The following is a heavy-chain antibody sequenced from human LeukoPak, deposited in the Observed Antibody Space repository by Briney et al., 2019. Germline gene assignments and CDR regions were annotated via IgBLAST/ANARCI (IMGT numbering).Heavy chain of an antibody. D-gene: IGHD3-22*01. CDR1: GFTFSNYA. CDR3: ARGYSSGYYYYFDY. V-gene: IGHV3-30-3*01. Sequence: TGGSLRLSCAASGFTFSNYAMHWVRQAPGKGLEWVAVISYDGSDKYYADSVKGRFTISRDNSKNTLYLQMNSLRAEDTAVYYCARGYSSGYYYYFDYWGQGTLVTVSS. J-gene: IGHJ4*02. CDR2: ISYDGSDK.